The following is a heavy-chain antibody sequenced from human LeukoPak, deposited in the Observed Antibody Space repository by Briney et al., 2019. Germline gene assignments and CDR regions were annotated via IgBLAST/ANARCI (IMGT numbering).Heavy chain of an antibody. CDR3: ARRGTSWYYFDY. V-gene: IGHV4-59*08. CDR2: IYDSGST. CDR1: GASISSYY. Sequence: PSETLSLTCTVSGASISSYYWSWIRQPPGKGLGWIGYIYDSGSTNYNPSLKSRVTVSVDTSKNQFSLKLYSVTAADTAVYYCARRGTSWYYFDYWGQGTLVTVSS. J-gene: IGHJ4*02. D-gene: IGHD6-13*01.